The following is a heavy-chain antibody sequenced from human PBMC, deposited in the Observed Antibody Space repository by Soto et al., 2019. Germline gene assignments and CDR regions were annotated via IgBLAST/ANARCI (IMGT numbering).Heavy chain of an antibody. CDR1: GFTFTSSA. CDR3: AALGLDIVVVPAAEVPGSFDY. CDR2: IVVGSGNT. V-gene: IGHV1-58*02. Sequence: ASVKVSCKASGFTFTSSAMQWVRQARGQRLEWIGWIVVGSGNTNYAQKFQERVTITRDMSTSTAYMELSSLRSEDTAVYYCAALGLDIVVVPAAEVPGSFDYWGQGTLVTVSS. D-gene: IGHD2-2*03. J-gene: IGHJ4*02.